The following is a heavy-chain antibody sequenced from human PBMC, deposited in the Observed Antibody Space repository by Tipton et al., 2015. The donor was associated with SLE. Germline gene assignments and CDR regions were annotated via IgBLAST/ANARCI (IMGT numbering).Heavy chain of an antibody. V-gene: IGHV3-23*03. CDR1: GFAFSSFA. D-gene: IGHD3-10*01. CDR2: LYSGGST. CDR3: ARDPGGFFDL. Sequence: SLRLSCAASGFAFSSFAMSWVRQAPGKGLEYVSTLYSGGSTYYLDSVKGRFTISGDISKNTLYLQMNTLRPDDTAVYYCARDPGGFFDLWGRGTLVTVSS. J-gene: IGHJ2*01.